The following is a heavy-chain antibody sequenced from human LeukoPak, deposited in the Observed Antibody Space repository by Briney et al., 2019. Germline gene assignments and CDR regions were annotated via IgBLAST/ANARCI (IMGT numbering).Heavy chain of an antibody. V-gene: IGHV7-4-1*02. CDR3: ARGEVTLHPIAAAAPWYFDL. CDR2: INTNTGNP. J-gene: IGHJ2*01. CDR1: GYTFTSYA. D-gene: IGHD6-13*01. Sequence: WASVKVSCKASGYTFTSYAMNWVRQAPGQGLEWMGWINTNTGNPTYAQGFTGRFVFSLDTSVSTAYLQISSLKAEDTAVYYCARGEVTLHPIAAAAPWYFDLWGRGTLVTVSS.